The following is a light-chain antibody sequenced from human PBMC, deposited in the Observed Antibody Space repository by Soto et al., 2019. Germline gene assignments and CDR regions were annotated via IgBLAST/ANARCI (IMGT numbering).Light chain of an antibody. Sequence: SVLTQPPSVSGATGQRVTISCNGIRSNIWAGYDVHWYQQLPGTAPKLLSFGNSNRPSGVPDRFSGSQSGTLAALAISGLQAEDGPDYYCQSYYSSLSGLVFGGGTKVTVL. V-gene: IGLV1-40*01. CDR2: GNS. CDR1: RSNIWAGYD. CDR3: QSYYSSLSGLV. J-gene: IGLJ3*02.